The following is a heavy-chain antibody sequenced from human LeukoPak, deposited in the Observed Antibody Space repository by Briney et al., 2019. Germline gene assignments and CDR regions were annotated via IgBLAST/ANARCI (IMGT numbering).Heavy chain of an antibody. CDR1: GGSVSSGIYY. CDR2: VDYSGST. V-gene: IGHV4-61*01. D-gene: IGHD1-1*01. CDR3: ARGIRTGYGY. Sequence: PSETLSLTCGVSGGSVSSGIYYWSWIRQPPGKGLEWIGHVDYSGSTSYNPSLKRRVTISLDTSKNQFSLKVMYLTAADTAVYYCARGIRTGYGYWGQGTLVTVSS. J-gene: IGHJ4*02.